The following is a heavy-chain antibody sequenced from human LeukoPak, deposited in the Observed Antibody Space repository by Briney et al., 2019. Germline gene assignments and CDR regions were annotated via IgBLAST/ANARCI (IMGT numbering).Heavy chain of an antibody. CDR2: IEFDGSYK. D-gene: IGHD2-2*01. V-gene: IGHV3-30*02. Sequence: GGSLRLSCAASGFTFSSSGMHWVRQAPGKGLEWVAFIEFDGSYKYYADSVKGRFTISRDNSKNTLYLQMNSLRAEDTAVYYCAGAEYCSTTSCPFDYWGQGTLVTVSS. CDR3: AGAEYCSTTSCPFDY. CDR1: GFTFSSSG. J-gene: IGHJ4*02.